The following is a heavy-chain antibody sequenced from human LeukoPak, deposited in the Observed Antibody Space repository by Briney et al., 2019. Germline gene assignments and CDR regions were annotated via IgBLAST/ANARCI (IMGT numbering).Heavy chain of an antibody. CDR3: ARDDFWSGYSLLDY. CDR2: ISGSGGST. CDR1: GFTFSSYA. V-gene: IGHV3-23*01. Sequence: GGSLRLSCAASGFTFSSYAMSWVRQAPGKGLEWVSAISGSGGSTYYADSVKGRFTISRDNSKNTLYLQMNSLRAEDTAVYYCARDDFWSGYSLLDYWGQGTLVTVFS. D-gene: IGHD3-3*01. J-gene: IGHJ4*02.